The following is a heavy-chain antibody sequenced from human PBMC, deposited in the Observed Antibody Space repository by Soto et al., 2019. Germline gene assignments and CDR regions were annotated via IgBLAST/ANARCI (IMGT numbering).Heavy chain of an antibody. CDR2: ISYDGSNK. D-gene: IGHD3-10*01. CDR1: GFTCRNHG. V-gene: IGHV3-30-3*01. CDR3: ARDGEVRGVIILTQQIDY. Sequence: CTSSGFTCRNHGMRWVRKTQEKGLEWVAVISYDGSNKYYADSVKGRFTISRDDSKNTLYLQMNSLRAEDTAVYYCARDGEVRGVIILTQQIDYWGQGTLVIGFS. J-gene: IGHJ4*02.